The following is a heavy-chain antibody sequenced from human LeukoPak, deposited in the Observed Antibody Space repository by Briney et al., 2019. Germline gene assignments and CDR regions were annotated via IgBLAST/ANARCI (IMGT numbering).Heavy chain of an antibody. D-gene: IGHD5/OR15-5a*01. V-gene: IGHV3-7*01. CDR3: AGQQDLEYSLSSGGYYFDS. CDR1: GLQNKFW. J-gene: IGHJ4*02. Sequence: GGSLRLSCAASGLQNKFWMSWVRQAPGKGLEWVANIKYDGSETNYVDSVKGRFTISRDNAPITVSLNSLRAEDTAVYYCAGQQDLEYSLSSGGYYFDSWGQGIQVTVSS. CDR2: IKYDGSET.